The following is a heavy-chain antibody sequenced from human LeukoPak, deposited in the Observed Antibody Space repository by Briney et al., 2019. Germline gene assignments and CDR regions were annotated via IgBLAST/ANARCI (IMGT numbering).Heavy chain of an antibody. Sequence: GGSLRLSCAAYGFTFSSYSMNWVRQAPGKGLEWVSHISGSSSSRYYADSVKGRFTISRDNSKNSLYLQMNSLRAEDTAVYYCAKHRAGSPFDYWGQGTLVTVSS. D-gene: IGHD6-19*01. V-gene: IGHV3-48*04. CDR2: ISGSSSSR. CDR1: GFTFSSYS. CDR3: AKHRAGSPFDY. J-gene: IGHJ4*02.